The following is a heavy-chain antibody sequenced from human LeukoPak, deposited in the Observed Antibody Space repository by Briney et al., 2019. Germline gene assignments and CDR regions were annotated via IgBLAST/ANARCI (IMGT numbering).Heavy chain of an antibody. CDR1: GIIFSNYW. J-gene: IGHJ4*02. D-gene: IGHD3-10*01. V-gene: IGHV3-7*01. Sequence: GGSLRLSCAASGIIFSNYWMSWVRQAPGKGLEWVANIKQDGSEKYYVDSVKGRFTISRDNAKNSLYLQMNSLRAEDTAVYYCASQGGGGLLWFGYFDYWGQGTLVTVSS. CDR2: IKQDGSEK. CDR3: ASQGGGGLLWFGYFDY.